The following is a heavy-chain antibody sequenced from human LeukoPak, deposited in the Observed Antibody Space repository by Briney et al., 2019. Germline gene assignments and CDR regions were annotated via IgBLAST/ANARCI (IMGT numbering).Heavy chain of an antibody. V-gene: IGHV4-38-2*02. CDR1: GYSISSGYY. D-gene: IGHD6-13*01. Sequence: SETLSLTCTVSGYSISSGYYCGWIRQPPGKGLEWIGSIYHSGSTYYNPSLKSRVTISVDTSKNQFSLKLSSVTAADTAVYYCARDRAAVYYFDYWGQGTLVTVSS. J-gene: IGHJ4*02. CDR3: ARDRAAVYYFDY. CDR2: IYHSGST.